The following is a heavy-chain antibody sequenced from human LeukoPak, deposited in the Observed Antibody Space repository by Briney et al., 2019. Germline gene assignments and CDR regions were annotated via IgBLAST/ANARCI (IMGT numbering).Heavy chain of an antibody. V-gene: IGHV4-39*07. Sequence: SETLSLTCTVSGGSISSSSYYWGWIRQPPGKGLEWIGSIYHSGSTYYNPSLKSRVTISVDTSKNQFSLKLSSVTAADTALYYCARNYYGSGSFYVHNWGQGTLVTVSS. CDR1: GGSISSSSYY. CDR2: IYHSGST. D-gene: IGHD3-10*01. J-gene: IGHJ4*02. CDR3: ARNYYGSGSFYVHN.